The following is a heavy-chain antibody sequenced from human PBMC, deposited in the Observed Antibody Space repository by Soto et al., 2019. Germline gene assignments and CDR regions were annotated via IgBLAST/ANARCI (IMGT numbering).Heavy chain of an antibody. J-gene: IGHJ4*02. V-gene: IGHV4-31*03. Sequence: SETLSLTCTVSGGSISSGGYYWSWIRQHPGKGLEWIGYIYYSGSTYYNPSLKSRVTISVDTSKNQFSLKLSSVTAADTAVYYCARGSKQWQPRDYFDYWGQGTLVTVSS. CDR1: GGSISSGGYY. CDR2: IYYSGST. D-gene: IGHD6-19*01. CDR3: ARGSKQWQPRDYFDY.